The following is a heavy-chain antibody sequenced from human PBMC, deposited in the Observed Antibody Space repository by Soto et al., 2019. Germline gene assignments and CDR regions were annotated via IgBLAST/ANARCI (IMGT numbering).Heavy chain of an antibody. V-gene: IGHV3-64*01. CDR1: GFTFSSYA. J-gene: IGHJ4*02. CDR3: ARGPGYYFDY. Sequence: EVQLVESGGGLVQPEGSLRLSCAASGFTFSSYAMHWVRQAPGKGLEYASAISSNGGSTYYANSVKGRFTISRDNSKNTLYLQMGSLRAEDMAVYYCARGPGYYFDYWGQGTLVTVSS. CDR2: ISSNGGST.